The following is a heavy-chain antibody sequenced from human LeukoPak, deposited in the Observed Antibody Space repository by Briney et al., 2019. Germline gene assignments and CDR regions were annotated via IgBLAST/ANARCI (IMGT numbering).Heavy chain of an antibody. Sequence: GGSLRLSCAASGFTVSNNYMSWVRQAPGKGLEWVSVIYTGGSTYYADSAKGRFTISRDISKNTLYLQMNSLRAEDTAVYYCARRDGYNYLGYWGQGTLVTVSS. CDR2: IYTGGST. D-gene: IGHD5-24*01. V-gene: IGHV3-53*01. J-gene: IGHJ4*02. CDR1: GFTVSNNY. CDR3: ARRDGYNYLGY.